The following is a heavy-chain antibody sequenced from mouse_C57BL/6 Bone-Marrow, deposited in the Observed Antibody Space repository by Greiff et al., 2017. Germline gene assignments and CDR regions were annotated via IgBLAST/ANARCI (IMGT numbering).Heavy chain of an antibody. J-gene: IGHJ4*01. CDR3: TRFPHSNYVPMDY. D-gene: IGHD2-5*01. Sequence: VQLQQSGAELVRPGASVTLSCKASGYTFTDYEMHWVKQTPLHGLEWIGAIDPETGGTAYNQKFKGKDILTADKSSSTAYMELRSLTSEDSAVYYCTRFPHSNYVPMDYWGQGTSVTVSS. CDR1: GYTFTDYE. CDR2: IDPETGGT. V-gene: IGHV1-15*01.